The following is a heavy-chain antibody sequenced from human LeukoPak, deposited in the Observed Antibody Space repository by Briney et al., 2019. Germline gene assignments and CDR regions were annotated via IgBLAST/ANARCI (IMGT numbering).Heavy chain of an antibody. V-gene: IGHV1-46*01. CDR1: GYTFTSYY. CDR3: ARAVETYYYGSGSY. CDR2: INPSGGST. Sequence: ASVKVSCKASGYTFTSYYMHWVRQAPGQGLEWMGIINPSGGSTSYAQKLQGRVTMTTDTSTSTAYMELRSLRSDDTAVYYCARAVETYYYGSGSYWGQGTLVTVSS. D-gene: IGHD3-10*01. J-gene: IGHJ4*02.